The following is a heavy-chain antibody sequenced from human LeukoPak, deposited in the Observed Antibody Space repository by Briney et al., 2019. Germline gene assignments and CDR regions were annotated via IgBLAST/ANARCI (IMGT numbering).Heavy chain of an antibody. V-gene: IGHV4-34*01. J-gene: IGHJ4*02. CDR3: ARVAGNDYVWGPDY. Sequence: SETLSLTCAVYGGSFSGYYWSWIRQPPGKGLEWIGEINHSGSTNYNPSLKSRVTISVDTSKNQFSLKLSSVTAADTAVYYCARVAGNDYVWGPDYWGQGTLVTVSS. CDR2: INHSGST. D-gene: IGHD3-16*01. CDR1: GGSFSGYY.